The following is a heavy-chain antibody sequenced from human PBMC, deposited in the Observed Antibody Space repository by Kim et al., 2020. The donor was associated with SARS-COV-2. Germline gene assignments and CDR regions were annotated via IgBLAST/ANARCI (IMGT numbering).Heavy chain of an antibody. CDR3: ARDPLHSGTWSPYFYYYGMDV. J-gene: IGHJ6*02. CDR1: GYTFTSYA. Sequence: ASVKVSCKASGYTFTSYAMHWVRQAPGQRFEWMGWINAGNGNTKYSQKFQGRVTISGDTSASTSYMELSSLKSEDTAVYYCARDPLHSGTWSPYFYYYGMDVWGQGTAVTVSS. V-gene: IGHV1-3*01. CDR2: INAGNGNT. D-gene: IGHD6-6*01.